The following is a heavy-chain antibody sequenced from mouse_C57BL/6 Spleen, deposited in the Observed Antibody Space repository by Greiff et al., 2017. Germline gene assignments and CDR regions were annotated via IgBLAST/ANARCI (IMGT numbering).Heavy chain of an antibody. CDR3: SSSIYYGNYVNFDY. CDR1: GYTFTDYY. Sequence: VQLQQSGPELVKPGASVKISCKASGYTFTDYYMNWVKQSHGKSLEWIGDINPNNGGTSYNQKFKGKATLTVDKSSSTAYMELRSLTSEDSAVYYCSSSIYYGNYVNFDYGGQGTTLTVSS. CDR2: INPNNGGT. V-gene: IGHV1-26*01. J-gene: IGHJ2*01. D-gene: IGHD2-1*01.